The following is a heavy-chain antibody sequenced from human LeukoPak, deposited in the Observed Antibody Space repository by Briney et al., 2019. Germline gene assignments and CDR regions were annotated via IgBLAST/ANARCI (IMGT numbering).Heavy chain of an antibody. Sequence: GGSLRLSCAASGFIFSNHNMNWVRQAPGKGLEWVSYISSSGSTIYYADSVKGRFTISRDNAKNSLYLQMNSLKAEDTALYYCAKGRWGFDYWGQGTLVTVSS. CDR3: AKGRWGFDY. J-gene: IGHJ4*02. CDR1: GFIFSNHN. CDR2: ISSSGSTI. D-gene: IGHD3-16*01. V-gene: IGHV3-48*04.